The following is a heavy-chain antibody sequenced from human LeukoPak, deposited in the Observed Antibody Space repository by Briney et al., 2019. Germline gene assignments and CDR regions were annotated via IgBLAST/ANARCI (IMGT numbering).Heavy chain of an antibody. CDR1: GFTFDDYA. CDR2: ISWNSGSI. V-gene: IGHV3-9*01. Sequence: GRSLRLSCAASGFTFDDYAMHWVRQAPGKGLEWVSGISWNSGSIGYADSVKGRFTISRDNAKNSLYLQMNSLRAEDTALYYCAKDIRDAYGDYDNWFDPWGQGTLVTVSS. D-gene: IGHD4-17*01. CDR3: AKDIRDAYGDYDNWFDP. J-gene: IGHJ5*02.